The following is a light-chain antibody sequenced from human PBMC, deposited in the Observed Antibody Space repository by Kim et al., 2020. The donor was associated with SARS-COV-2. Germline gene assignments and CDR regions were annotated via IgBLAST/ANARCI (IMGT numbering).Light chain of an antibody. CDR2: DAS. V-gene: IGKV1-27*01. CDR3: QKYNSAPWT. J-gene: IGKJ1*01. CDR1: QGINIY. Sequence: ASVGDWLTITCRASQGINIYLAWYQQKPGKVPKLLLYDASALLSVVPSRFSGSGSGTDFTLTISSLQPDDVATYYCQKYNSAPWTFGQGTKVDIK.